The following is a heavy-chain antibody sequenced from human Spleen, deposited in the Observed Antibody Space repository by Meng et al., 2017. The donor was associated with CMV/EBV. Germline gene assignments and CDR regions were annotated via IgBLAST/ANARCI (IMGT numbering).Heavy chain of an antibody. CDR1: GYTFTSYG. CDR3: AREGAYSSSWPVYYYYGMDV. J-gene: IGHJ6*02. Sequence: ASVKVSCTASGYTFTSYGISWVRQAPGQGLEWMGWISAYNGNTNYAQKLQGRVTMTTDTSTSTAYMELRSLRSDDTAVYYCAREGAYSSSWPVYYYYGMDVWGQGTTVTVSS. D-gene: IGHD6-13*01. CDR2: ISAYNGNT. V-gene: IGHV1-18*01.